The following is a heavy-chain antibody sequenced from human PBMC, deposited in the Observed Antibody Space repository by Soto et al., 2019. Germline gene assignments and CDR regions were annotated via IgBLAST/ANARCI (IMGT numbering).Heavy chain of an antibody. CDR3: ARDLSYAVCDY. Sequence: VQLVQSGAEVKKPGASVKVSCKASGYTFTSYGISWVRQAPGQGLEWMGWISAHNGNTKYAQKLQGRVTMTTDTSTITAYMELRRLRSDDTAGYYCARDLSYAVCDYWGQGTLVTVSS. V-gene: IGHV1-18*01. D-gene: IGHD5-18*01. CDR1: GYTFTSYG. J-gene: IGHJ4*02. CDR2: ISAHNGNT.